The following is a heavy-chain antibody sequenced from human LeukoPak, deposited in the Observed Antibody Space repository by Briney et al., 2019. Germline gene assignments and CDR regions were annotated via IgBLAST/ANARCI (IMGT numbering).Heavy chain of an antibody. CDR1: GFTFSSYG. D-gene: IGHD3-10*01. V-gene: IGHV3-30*02. Sequence: GGSLRLSCAASGFTFSSYGMHWVRQAPGKELEWVAFIRYDGSNKYYADSVKGRFTISRDNSKNTLYLQMNSLRAEDTAVYYCAKDLGLWFGELSDYWGQGTLVTVSS. J-gene: IGHJ4*02. CDR2: IRYDGSNK. CDR3: AKDLGLWFGELSDY.